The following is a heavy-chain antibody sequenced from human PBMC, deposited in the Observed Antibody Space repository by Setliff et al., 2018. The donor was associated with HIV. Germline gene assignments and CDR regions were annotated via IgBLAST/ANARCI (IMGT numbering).Heavy chain of an antibody. CDR1: GYTFTSYG. J-gene: IGHJ6*03. D-gene: IGHD3-3*01. Sequence: GASVKVSCKASGYTFTSYGISWVRQAPGQGLEWMGWISAYNGNTHYAQRLQGRVTMTTDTSTRTAYMELRSLRSDDTAVYYCARQFLDWSNDYYSRYYMDVWGKGITVTVS. CDR2: ISAYNGNT. V-gene: IGHV1-18*01. CDR3: ARQFLDWSNDYYSRYYMDV.